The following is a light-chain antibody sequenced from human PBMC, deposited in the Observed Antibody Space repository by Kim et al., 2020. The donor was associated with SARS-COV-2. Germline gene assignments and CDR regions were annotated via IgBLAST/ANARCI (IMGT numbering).Light chain of an antibody. CDR1: SPNIGGGYD. CDR3: QSYDSSLSGSV. CDR2: GNS. Sequence: GVTMPCHGSSPNIGGGYDGHWYQQLPGTAPKLLIYGNSNRPSGVPDRFSGSKSGPSASLAITGLQAEDEADYYCQSYDSSLSGSVFGGGTQLTVL. V-gene: IGLV1-40*01. J-gene: IGLJ2*01.